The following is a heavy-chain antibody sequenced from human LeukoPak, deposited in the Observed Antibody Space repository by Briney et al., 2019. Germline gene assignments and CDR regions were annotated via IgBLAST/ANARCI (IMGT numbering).Heavy chain of an antibody. CDR3: VRGSRLRYFDWLLDY. Sequence: SETLSLTCAVYGGSFSGYYWSWIRQPPGKGQEWIGEINHSGSTNYNPSLKSRVTISVDTSKNQFSLKLSSVTAADTAVYYCVRGSRLRYFDWLLDYWGQGTLVTVSS. J-gene: IGHJ4*02. D-gene: IGHD3-9*01. CDR1: GGSFSGYY. CDR2: INHSGST. V-gene: IGHV4-34*01.